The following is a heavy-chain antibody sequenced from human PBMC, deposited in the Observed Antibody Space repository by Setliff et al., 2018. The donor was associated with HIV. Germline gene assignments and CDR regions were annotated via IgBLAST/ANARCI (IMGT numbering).Heavy chain of an antibody. CDR1: GDSISSSTFY. Sequence: SETLSLTCTVSGDSISSSTFYWGWIRQPPGKGLEWIGSIYHSGTTYYNPSLKSRVAISVDTSKNQFSLKLSSVTAADTAVYYCVRPRLRGSGAFDIWGQGTMVTVSS. CDR2: IYHSGTT. D-gene: IGHD2-21*01. CDR3: VRPRLRGSGAFDI. V-gene: IGHV4-39*01. J-gene: IGHJ3*02.